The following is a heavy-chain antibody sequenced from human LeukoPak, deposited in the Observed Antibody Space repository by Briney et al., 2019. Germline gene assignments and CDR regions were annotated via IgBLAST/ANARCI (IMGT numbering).Heavy chain of an antibody. Sequence: PGGSLRLSCAGSEFTFSSYAMSWVRQAPGKGLEWVSTISGSGDNTYYADSVKGRFTVSRDNSENTLSLQMNSLRAEDTALYYCAKDLSTVTFDAFDMWGQGTMVTVSS. CDR2: ISGSGDNT. D-gene: IGHD4-17*01. V-gene: IGHV3-23*01. J-gene: IGHJ3*02. CDR3: AKDLSTVTFDAFDM. CDR1: EFTFSSYA.